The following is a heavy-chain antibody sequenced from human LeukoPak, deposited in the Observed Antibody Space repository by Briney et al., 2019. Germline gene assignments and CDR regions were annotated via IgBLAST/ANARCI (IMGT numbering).Heavy chain of an antibody. CDR3: EKKYCSSASCYFDY. Sequence: ASVKVSCKASGYTFTKYGMNWVRQAPGQGLEWMGLINTNTGNPTYAQDFTGHFVFSLDTSVSTAYLQISSLKAEDTAVYYCEKKYCSSASCYFDYWGQGTLVTVSS. V-gene: IGHV7-4-1*02. CDR1: GYTFTKYG. D-gene: IGHD2-2*01. CDR2: INTNTGNP. J-gene: IGHJ4*02.